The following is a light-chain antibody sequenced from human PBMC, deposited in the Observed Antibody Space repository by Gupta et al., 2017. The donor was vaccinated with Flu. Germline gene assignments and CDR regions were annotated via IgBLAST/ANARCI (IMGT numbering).Light chain of an antibody. Sequence: QSALTQPASVSGSPGQPITISCTGTSSDVGNFNLVSWYQQHPDKAPKLLIYDATKRPLGVSNRFSGSKSGTTASLTISGLQAEDEAEYYCCSYAGSRSYVFGTGTKVTVL. CDR3: CSYAGSRSYV. V-gene: IGLV2-23*01. J-gene: IGLJ1*01. CDR2: DAT. CDR1: SSDVGNFNL.